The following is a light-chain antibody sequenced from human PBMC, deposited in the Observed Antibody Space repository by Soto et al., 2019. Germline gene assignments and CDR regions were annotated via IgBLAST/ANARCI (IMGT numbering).Light chain of an antibody. Sequence: DIQMTQSPSTLSGSVGDRVTITCRASQTISSWLAWYQQKPGKAPKLLIYKASTVKSGVPSRFSRSGSGTEFTLTISSLQPDDFATYYCQHYNSYSEAFGQGTKVELK. V-gene: IGKV1-5*03. CDR2: KAS. J-gene: IGKJ1*01. CDR3: QHYNSYSEA. CDR1: QTISSW.